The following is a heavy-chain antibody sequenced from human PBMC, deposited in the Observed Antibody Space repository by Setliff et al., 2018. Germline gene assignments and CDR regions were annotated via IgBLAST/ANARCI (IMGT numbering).Heavy chain of an antibody. V-gene: IGHV4-38-2*02. CDR3: ARDKGDGYGVNADSSDYYYYDAFDI. Sequence: PSETLSLTCDVSGYSITSGHYWGWIRQPPGKGLEWIGSMYIGRKTYYNPSLKSRVTMSADTSKKQFSLKLSSVTAADTAVYYCARDKGDGYGVNADSSDYYYYDAFDIWGQGTMVTVSS. CDR2: MYIGRKT. J-gene: IGHJ3*02. D-gene: IGHD3-22*01. CDR1: GYSITSGHY.